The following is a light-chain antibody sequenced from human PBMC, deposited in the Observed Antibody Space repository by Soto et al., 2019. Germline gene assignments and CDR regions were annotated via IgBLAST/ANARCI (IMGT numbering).Light chain of an antibody. CDR2: GAS. J-gene: IGKJ3*01. CDR3: QHYGSPIT. Sequence: EIVLTQSPGTLSLSPGERATLSCRASQSVSSTYLAWYQQKPGQAPRLLIYGASSRATGIPDRFSGSGSGTDVTITINRLEPEDFAVYYCQHYGSPITFGPGTKVDIK. V-gene: IGKV3-20*01. CDR1: QSVSSTY.